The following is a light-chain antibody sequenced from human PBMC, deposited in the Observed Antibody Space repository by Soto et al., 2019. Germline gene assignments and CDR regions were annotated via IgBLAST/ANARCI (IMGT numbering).Light chain of an antibody. CDR3: QQRSDWPST. Sequence: EIVLTQSPATLSLSPGERATLFCRASQSVSSCLAWYQQKPGQAPRLHIYDASNRATGIPARFSGSGSGTGYTLPISSLDPYEYAVYSFQQRSDWPSTFGGATKVQIK. CDR2: DAS. CDR1: QSVSSC. V-gene: IGKV3-11*01. J-gene: IGKJ4*01.